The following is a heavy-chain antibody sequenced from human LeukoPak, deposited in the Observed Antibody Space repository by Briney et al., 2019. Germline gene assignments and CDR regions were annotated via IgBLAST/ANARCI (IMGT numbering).Heavy chain of an antibody. D-gene: IGHD2-21*02. CDR2: INHSGST. CDR3: HQYCGGDCPLYYYYGMDV. Sequence: SETLSLTCAVYGGSFSGYYWSWIRQPPGKGLEWIGEINHSGSTNYNPSLKSRVAISVDTSKNQFSLKLSSVTAADTAVYYCHQYCGGDCPLYYYYGMDVWGQGTTVTVSS. V-gene: IGHV4-34*01. J-gene: IGHJ6*02. CDR1: GGSFSGYY.